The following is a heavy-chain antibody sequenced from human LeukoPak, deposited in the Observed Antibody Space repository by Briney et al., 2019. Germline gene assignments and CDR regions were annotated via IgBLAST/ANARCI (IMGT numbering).Heavy chain of an antibody. Sequence: GGSLRLSCAASGFTVSSYYMSWVRQAPGKGLEWVSILYGGGGTYYADSVKDRFTISRDNSKNTLYLQMNSLRAEDTAVYYCARGVLAAAGTLDYWGREPWSPSPQ. D-gene: IGHD1-1*01. CDR3: ARGVLAAAGTLDY. CDR1: GFTVSSYY. CDR2: LYGGGGT. V-gene: IGHV3-66*01. J-gene: IGHJ4*02.